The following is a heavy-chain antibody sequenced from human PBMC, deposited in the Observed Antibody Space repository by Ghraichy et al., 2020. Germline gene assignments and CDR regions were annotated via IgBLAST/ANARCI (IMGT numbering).Heavy chain of an antibody. J-gene: IGHJ6*02. Sequence: GGSLRLSCAASGFTYSSYAVSWVRQAPGKGLEWVSVVGGNGVTTYYADSLRGRFSTSRDNSKNTLYLQMNSLRAEDTAVYYCAKGIATRPHYYYAMDVWGQGTTVTFSS. V-gene: IGHV3-23*01. CDR3: AKGIATRPHYYYAMDV. D-gene: IGHD6-6*01. CDR2: VGGNGVTT. CDR1: GFTYSSYA.